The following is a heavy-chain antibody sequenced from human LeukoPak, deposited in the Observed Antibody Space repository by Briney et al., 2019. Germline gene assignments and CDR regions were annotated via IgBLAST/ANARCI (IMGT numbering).Heavy chain of an antibody. V-gene: IGHV4-4*02. J-gene: IGHJ4*02. CDR2: IHRDGRT. CDR3: GKTDIYFNPIDY. D-gene: IGHD3-9*01. CDR1: GVSISSSEW. Sequence: SETLSLTCAVSGVSISSSEWWIWVRPPPGQGLEWIGEIHRDGRTRYNPSLQTRVTMSIDYSKNQISLEVTSVTAADTAIYYCGKTDIYFNPIDYWGPGSLVTVSS.